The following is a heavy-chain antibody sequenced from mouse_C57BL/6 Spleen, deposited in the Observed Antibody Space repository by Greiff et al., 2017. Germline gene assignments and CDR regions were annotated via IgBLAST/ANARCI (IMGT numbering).Heavy chain of an antibody. V-gene: IGHV1-64*01. CDR3: ARRIYYDYDDYAMDD. Sequence: VQLQQSGAELVKPGASVKLSCKASGYTFTSYWMHWVKQRPGQGLEWIGLINPSSGSTNYNETFKSKATLTVDNSSSTAYMQLSSLTSEDSAVYYCARRIYYDYDDYAMDDWGQGTSVTVSS. J-gene: IGHJ4*01. CDR2: INPSSGST. CDR1: GYTFTSYW. D-gene: IGHD2-4*01.